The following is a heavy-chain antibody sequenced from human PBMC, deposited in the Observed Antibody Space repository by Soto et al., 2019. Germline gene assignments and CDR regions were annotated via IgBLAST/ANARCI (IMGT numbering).Heavy chain of an antibody. CDR3: ARVGEDYGDYADY. D-gene: IGHD4-17*01. CDR2: IYYSGST. CDR1: GGPISSGGYY. V-gene: IGHV4-31*03. J-gene: IGHJ4*02. Sequence: PSETLSLTCTVSGGPISSGGYYWSWIRQHPGKGLEWIGYIYYSGSTYYNPSLKSRVTISVDTSKNQFSLKLSSVTAADTAVYYCARVGEDYGDYADYWGQGTLVTVSS.